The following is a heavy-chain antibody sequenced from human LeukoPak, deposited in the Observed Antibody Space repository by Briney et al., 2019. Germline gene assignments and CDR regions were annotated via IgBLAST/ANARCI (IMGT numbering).Heavy chain of an antibody. CDR1: GGSISSYY. J-gene: IGHJ5*02. V-gene: IGHV3-23*01. Sequence: ETLSLTCTVSGGSISSYYWSWVRQAPGKGLEWVSAISGSGGSTYYADSVKGRFTISRDNSKNTLYLQMNSLRAEDTAVYYCAKDFGIVVVPAAKGFDPWGQGTLVTVSS. CDR2: ISGSGGST. D-gene: IGHD2-2*01. CDR3: AKDFGIVVVPAAKGFDP.